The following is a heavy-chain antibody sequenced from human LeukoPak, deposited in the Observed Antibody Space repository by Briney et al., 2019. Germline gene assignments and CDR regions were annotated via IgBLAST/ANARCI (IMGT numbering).Heavy chain of an antibody. CDR1: GYTFTSYA. Sequence: ASVKVSCKASGYTFTSYAMHWVRQAPGQRLEWMGRINAGNGNTKYSQKFQGRVTMTRNTSISTAYMELSSLRSEDTAVYYCARGRGKYDYVWGSYQQNWFDPWGQGTLVTVSS. D-gene: IGHD3-16*02. J-gene: IGHJ5*02. CDR2: INAGNGNT. CDR3: ARGRGKYDYVWGSYQQNWFDP. V-gene: IGHV1-3*01.